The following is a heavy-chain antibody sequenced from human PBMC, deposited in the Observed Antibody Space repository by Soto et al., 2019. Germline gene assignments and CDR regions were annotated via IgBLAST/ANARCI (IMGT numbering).Heavy chain of an antibody. J-gene: IGHJ5*02. Sequence: GASVNVSCKAPGYTFTSYAMHWSRHAPGQSPEWMVWINAGKGNTKYSQKFHGRVTITRDTFASTAYMELSSLRSEDTAVYYCAREGVLLWFGEDAQFGPWGQGTLVNVSS. CDR2: INAGKGNT. CDR1: GYTFTSYA. D-gene: IGHD3-10*01. V-gene: IGHV1-3*01. CDR3: AREGVLLWFGEDAQFGP.